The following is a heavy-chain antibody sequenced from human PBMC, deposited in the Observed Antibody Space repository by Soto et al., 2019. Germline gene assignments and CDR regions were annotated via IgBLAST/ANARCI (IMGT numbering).Heavy chain of an antibody. CDR3: ARVRYDFGNSGYYFDY. D-gene: IGHD3-3*01. CDR1: GGSVSSGSYY. Sequence: QVQRQESGPGLVKPSETLSLTCTVSGGSVSSGSYYWSWIRQPPGKGLEWIGYIYYSGSTNYNPSLKSRVTISVDTSKNQFSLKLSSVTAADTAVYYCARVRYDFGNSGYYFDYWGQGTLVTVSS. V-gene: IGHV4-61*01. CDR2: IYYSGST. J-gene: IGHJ4*02.